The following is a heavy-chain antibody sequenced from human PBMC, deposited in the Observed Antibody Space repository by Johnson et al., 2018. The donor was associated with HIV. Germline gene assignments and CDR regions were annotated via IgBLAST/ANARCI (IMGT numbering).Heavy chain of an antibody. V-gene: IGHV3-66*02. J-gene: IGHJ3*02. CDR3: AKANNFVYAFVI. Sequence: VAPGGSLSLSCAASGSSVSRNYMCSVRQAPGEGLEWLAVMYSGGRTDYEDSGRSRSTISRDNSKKTLYLHIHSLGVEDTAVYYRAKANNFVYAFVIWGPGGMVTVSS. CDR2: MYSGGRT. CDR1: GSSVSRNY. D-gene: IGHD1-20*01.